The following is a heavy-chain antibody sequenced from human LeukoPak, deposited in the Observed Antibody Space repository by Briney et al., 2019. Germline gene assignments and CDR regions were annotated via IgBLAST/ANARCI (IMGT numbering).Heavy chain of an antibody. D-gene: IGHD3-22*01. Sequence: SETLSLTCGVSGYFTSSGYHWGWIRQPTGKGLKWIGSMSHSESTYYNPSIKCIVTISVDKSKNQFSVKLSSVTAEDTAVYYCVRHNINDSSGDGRYYFDYWREGTLVSVSS. V-gene: IGHV4-38-2*01. CDR1: GYFTSSGYH. CDR3: VRHNINDSSGDGRYYFDY. CDR2: MSHSEST. J-gene: IGHJ4*02.